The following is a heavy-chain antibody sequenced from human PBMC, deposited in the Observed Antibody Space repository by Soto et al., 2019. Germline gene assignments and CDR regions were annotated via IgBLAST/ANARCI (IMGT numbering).Heavy chain of an antibody. J-gene: IGHJ4*02. D-gene: IGHD6-19*01. CDR1: GYTFTSYG. V-gene: IGHV1-18*01. Sequence: QVQLVQSGAEVKKPGASLKVSCKASGYTFTSYGISWVRQAPGQGLEWMGWISAYNGNTNYAQKLQGRVTMTTDTSTSTAYMELRSLRSNDSAVYCCARVMWGSSGWYGFDYWGQGTLITFSS. CDR3: ARVMWGSSGWYGFDY. CDR2: ISAYNGNT.